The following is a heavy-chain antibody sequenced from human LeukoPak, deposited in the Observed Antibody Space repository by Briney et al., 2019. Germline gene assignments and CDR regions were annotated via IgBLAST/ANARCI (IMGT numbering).Heavy chain of an antibody. Sequence: SETLSLICTVSGGSISSYYWSWIRQPPGKGLEWIGYIYYSGSTNYNPSLKSRVTISVDTSKNQFSLKLSSVTAADTAVYYCARDGYSSGWGRAFDIWGQGTMVTVSS. V-gene: IGHV4-59*01. CDR3: ARDGYSSGWGRAFDI. D-gene: IGHD6-19*01. CDR2: IYYSGST. CDR1: GGSISSYY. J-gene: IGHJ3*02.